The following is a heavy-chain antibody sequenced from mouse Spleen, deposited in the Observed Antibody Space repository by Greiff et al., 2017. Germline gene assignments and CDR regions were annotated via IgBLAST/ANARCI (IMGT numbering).Heavy chain of an antibody. J-gene: IGHJ3*01. CDR2: IDPETGGT. CDR1: GYTFTDYE. D-gene: IGHD2-14*01. CDR3: TRYRVQGFSY. V-gene: IGHV1-15*01. Sequence: VQLQQSGAELVRPGASVTLSCKASGYTFTDYEMHWVKQTPVHGLEWIGAIDPETGGTAYNQKFKGKATLTADKSSSTAYMELRSLTSEDSAVYYCTRYRVQGFSYWGQGTLVTVSA.